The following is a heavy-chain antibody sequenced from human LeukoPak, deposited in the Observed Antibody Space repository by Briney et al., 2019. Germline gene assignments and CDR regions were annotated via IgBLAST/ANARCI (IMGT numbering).Heavy chain of an antibody. Sequence: GGSLRLSCAASGFTFSSYAMSWVRQAPGKGLEWVSAISGSGGSTYYADSVKGRFTISRDNSKNTLYLQMNSLRAEDTAVYYCAKTTGIAAAGNNENWFDPWGQGTLVTVSS. CDR3: AKTTGIAAAGNNENWFDP. J-gene: IGHJ5*02. CDR2: ISGSGGST. V-gene: IGHV3-23*01. CDR1: GFTFSSYA. D-gene: IGHD6-13*01.